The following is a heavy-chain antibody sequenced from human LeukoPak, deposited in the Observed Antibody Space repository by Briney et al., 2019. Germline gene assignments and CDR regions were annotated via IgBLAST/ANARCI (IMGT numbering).Heavy chain of an antibody. D-gene: IGHD3-10*01. CDR2: IYYSGST. Sequence: TSETLSLTCTVSGGSISSGDYYWSWIRQPPGKGLEWIGYIYYSGSTYYNPSLKSRVTISVDTSKNQFSLKLSSVTAADTAVYHCARTLGTYYFDAFDIWGQGTMVTVSS. CDR3: ARTLGTYYFDAFDI. V-gene: IGHV4-30-4*01. J-gene: IGHJ3*02. CDR1: GGSISSGDYY.